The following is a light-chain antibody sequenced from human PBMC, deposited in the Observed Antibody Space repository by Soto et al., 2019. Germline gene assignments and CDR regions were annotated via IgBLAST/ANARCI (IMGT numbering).Light chain of an antibody. Sequence: EIVLTQSPATLSLSPGERATLSCRASQSVANFVAWYQQKPGQAPRLLIYDAFNRATGIPARFSGSGSGTADTLTISSLVHEDDVVYYCRQRNNWPPLTFGHGTRLEIK. CDR2: DAF. V-gene: IGKV3-11*01. CDR1: QSVANF. J-gene: IGKJ5*01. CDR3: RQRNNWPPLT.